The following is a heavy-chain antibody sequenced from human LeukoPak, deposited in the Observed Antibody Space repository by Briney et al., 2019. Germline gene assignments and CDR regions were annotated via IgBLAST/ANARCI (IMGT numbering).Heavy chain of an antibody. D-gene: IGHD3-9*01. V-gene: IGHV1-18*01. Sequence: ASVKVSCKASGYTFTSYGISWVRQAPGQGLEWMGWISSYNGNTNYAQKLQGRVTMTTDTSTSTAYMELRSLRSDDTAVYYCARDPGYYDILTGYSRPMGFDYWGQGTLVTVSS. CDR1: GYTFTSYG. CDR2: ISSYNGNT. J-gene: IGHJ4*02. CDR3: ARDPGYYDILTGYSRPMGFDY.